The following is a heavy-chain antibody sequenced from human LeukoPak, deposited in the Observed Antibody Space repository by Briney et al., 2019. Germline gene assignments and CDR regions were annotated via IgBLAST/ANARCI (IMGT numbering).Heavy chain of an antibody. D-gene: IGHD6-13*01. Sequence: ASVKVSCKASGYTFTGYYMNWVRQAPGQGLEWMGWINPNSGRTNYAQNFQGRVTMTRDLSISTAYMELSGLTSNDTAVYYCARTREYSSSWYFPPFDPWGQGTLVTVSS. V-gene: IGHV1-2*02. CDR2: INPNSGRT. J-gene: IGHJ5*02. CDR3: ARTREYSSSWYFPPFDP. CDR1: GYTFTGYY.